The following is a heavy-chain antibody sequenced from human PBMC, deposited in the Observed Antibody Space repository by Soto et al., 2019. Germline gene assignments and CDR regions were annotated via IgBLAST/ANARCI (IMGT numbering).Heavy chain of an antibody. D-gene: IGHD6-19*01. CDR1: GVRFNKAW. CDR2: IKRRTDGETT. CDR3: TTDEEYSTGWSTGDK. V-gene: IGHV3-15*07. Sequence: EVQLVESGGGLVKPGGSLRLSCAASGVRFNKAWMNWVRQAPGKGLEWVGRIKRRTDGETTDYAARLQVRFTISRYESNNTLYLQMNSVKVEDTSISYCTTDEEYSTGWSTGDKWGQGTLVNVSS. J-gene: IGHJ4*02.